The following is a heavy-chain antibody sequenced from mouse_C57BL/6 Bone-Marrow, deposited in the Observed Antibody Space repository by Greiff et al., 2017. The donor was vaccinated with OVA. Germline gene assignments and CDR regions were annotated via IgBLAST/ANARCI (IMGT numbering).Heavy chain of an antibody. Sequence: EVKLMESGEGLVKPGGSLKLSCAASGFTFSSYAMSWVRQTPEKRLEWVAYISSGGDYIYYADTVKGLFTISRDNARNTLYLQMSSLKSEDTAMYYCTRVGLRQAWFAYWGQGTLVTVSA. V-gene: IGHV5-9-1*02. CDR1: GFTFSSYA. J-gene: IGHJ3*01. CDR3: TRVGLRQAWFAY. D-gene: IGHD2-4*01. CDR2: ISSGGDYI.